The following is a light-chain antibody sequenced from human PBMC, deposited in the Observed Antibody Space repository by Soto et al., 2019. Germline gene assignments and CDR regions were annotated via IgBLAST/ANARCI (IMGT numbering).Light chain of an antibody. CDR3: QAWDSSTLVV. Sequence: SYELTQPPSVSVSPGQTASITCSGDKLGDKYACWYQQKPGQSPVLVIYQDSKRPSGIPERFSGSNSGNTATLTISGTQAMDEADYNCQAWDSSTLVVFGGGTKLTVL. CDR1: KLGDKY. CDR2: QDS. J-gene: IGLJ2*01. V-gene: IGLV3-1*01.